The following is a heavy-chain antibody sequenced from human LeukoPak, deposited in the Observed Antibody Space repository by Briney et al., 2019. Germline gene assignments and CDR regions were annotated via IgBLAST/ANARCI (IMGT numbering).Heavy chain of an antibody. V-gene: IGHV4-59*08. Sequence: PSETLPLTCTVSGGSISSYYWSWIRQPPGKGLEWIAYISDIGSINYNPCLKSRVTISLDTSKNQFSLKLSSVTAADTAVYYCAGHHPRNTVDFWGQGTLVTVSS. J-gene: IGHJ4*02. CDR1: GGSISSYY. D-gene: IGHD2-8*02. CDR3: AGHHPRNTVDF. CDR2: ISDIGSI.